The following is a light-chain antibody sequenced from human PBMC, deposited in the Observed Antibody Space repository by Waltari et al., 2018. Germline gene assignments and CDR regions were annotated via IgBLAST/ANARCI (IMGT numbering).Light chain of an antibody. CDR3: QQYGSSVMYT. CDR2: GAS. V-gene: IGKV3-20*01. J-gene: IGKJ2*01. CDR1: QSLTWRY. Sequence: VLTQSPGTLSLSPGERATLSRRASQSLTWRYLALYQQKPGPAPRLLIYGASSRAAGIPDRFSGSGSGTDFTLTISRLDPEDFAVYYCQQYGSSVMYTFGQGTKLEIK.